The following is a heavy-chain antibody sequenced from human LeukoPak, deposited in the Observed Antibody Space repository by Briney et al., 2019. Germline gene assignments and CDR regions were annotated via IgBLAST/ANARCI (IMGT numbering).Heavy chain of an antibody. J-gene: IGHJ6*02. CDR2: IYSGGST. Sequence: GGSLRLSCAASGFTVSSNYMSWVRQAPGKGLEWVSVIYSGGSTYYAGSVKGRFTISRDNSKNTLYLQMNTLRAEDTAVYYCARLSYYYASGSYSSVDVWGQGTTVTVSS. V-gene: IGHV3-53*01. CDR1: GFTVSSNY. D-gene: IGHD3-10*01. CDR3: ARLSYYYASGSYSSVDV.